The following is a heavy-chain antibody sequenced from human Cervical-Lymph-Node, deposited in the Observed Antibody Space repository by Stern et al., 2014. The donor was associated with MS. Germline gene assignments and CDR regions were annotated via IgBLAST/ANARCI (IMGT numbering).Heavy chain of an antibody. V-gene: IGHV1-58*01. D-gene: IGHD3-22*01. CDR3: AAEPNYYDSSGSDAFDI. Sequence: QLVESGPEVKKPGTSVKVSCKASGFTFTSSAVQWVRQARGQRLEWKGWIVVGSGNTNYAQKFQERVTITRDMSTSTAYMELSSLRSEDTAVYYCAAEPNYYDSSGSDAFDIWGQGTMVTVSS. CDR1: GFTFTSSA. J-gene: IGHJ3*02. CDR2: IVVGSGNT.